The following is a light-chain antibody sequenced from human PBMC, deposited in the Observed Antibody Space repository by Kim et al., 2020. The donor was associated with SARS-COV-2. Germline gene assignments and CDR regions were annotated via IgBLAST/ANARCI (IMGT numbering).Light chain of an antibody. J-gene: IGKJ2*01. CDR2: WAS. CDR3: QQYYSTPYT. Sequence: DIVMTQSPDSLAVSLGERATINCKSSQSVLYSSNNKNYLAWYQQKPGQPPKLLFYWASTRESGVPDRFSGSGSGTDFTLTIGSLQAEDVAVYYCQQYYSTPYTFGQGTKLEI. V-gene: IGKV4-1*01. CDR1: QSVLYSSNNKNY.